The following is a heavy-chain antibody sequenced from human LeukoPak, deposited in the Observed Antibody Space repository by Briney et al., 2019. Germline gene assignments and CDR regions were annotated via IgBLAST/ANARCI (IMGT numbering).Heavy chain of an antibody. V-gene: IGHV1-18*01. J-gene: IGHJ6*03. CDR1: GGTFSSYA. CDR2: ISAYNGNT. Sequence: ASVKVSCKASGGTFSSYAISWVRQAPGQGLEWMGWISAYNGNTNYAQKLQGRVTMTTDTSTSTAYMELRSLRSDDTAVYYCARVEYDHYYYYMDVWGKGTTVTVSS. CDR3: ARVEYDHYYYYMDV. D-gene: IGHD2/OR15-2a*01.